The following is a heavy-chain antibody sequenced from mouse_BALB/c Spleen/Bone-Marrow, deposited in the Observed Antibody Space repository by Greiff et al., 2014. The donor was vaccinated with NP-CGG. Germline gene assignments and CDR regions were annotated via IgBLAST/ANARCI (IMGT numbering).Heavy chain of an antibody. CDR2: INPSNGGA. CDR1: GYTFTSYH. D-gene: IGHD2-2*01. J-gene: IGHJ3*01. CDR3: TTSRGYNWFAY. Sequence: VQLQQSGAELVKPGASVKLSCKASGYTFTSYHMYWVKQRPGQGLEWIGEINPSNGGADFNEKFKIKATLTVDKSSSTAYMQLSSLTSEDSAVYYCTTSRGYNWFAYWGQGTLVTVSA. V-gene: IGHV1S81*02.